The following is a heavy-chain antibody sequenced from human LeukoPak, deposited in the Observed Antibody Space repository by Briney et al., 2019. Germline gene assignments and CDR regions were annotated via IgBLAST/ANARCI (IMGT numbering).Heavy chain of an antibody. CDR2: IYSGGNT. CDR3: ARDTPFEY. J-gene: IGHJ4*02. Sequence: GGSLRLSCAASGFTVSNNYMSWVRQAPGRGLEWVSVIYSGGNTHCADSVKGRFTISRDNSKNTLYLQMNSLRAEDTAVYYCARDTPFEYWGQGTLVTVSS. V-gene: IGHV3-53*01. CDR1: GFTVSNNY.